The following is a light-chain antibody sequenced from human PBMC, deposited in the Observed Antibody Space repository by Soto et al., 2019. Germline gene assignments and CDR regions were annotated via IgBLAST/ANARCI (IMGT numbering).Light chain of an antibody. CDR2: DAN. CDR1: TGPVTSGHY. J-gene: IGLJ2*01. Sequence: QAVVTQERSLTVSPGGTVTLTCGSSTGPVTSGHYPFWFQQKPGQAPRTLIYDANNKYSWTPARFSGSLLGGKAALTLSGAQPEDEAEYYCLLSYSGARPVVFGGGTKLTVL. CDR3: LLSYSGARPVV. V-gene: IGLV7-46*01.